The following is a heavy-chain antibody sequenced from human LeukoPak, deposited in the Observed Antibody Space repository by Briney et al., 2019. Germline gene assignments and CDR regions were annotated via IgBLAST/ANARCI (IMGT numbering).Heavy chain of an antibody. CDR1: GFTFSSYA. CDR2: ISYDGSNK. D-gene: IGHD1-26*01. CDR3: ARASGSYYFDC. Sequence: GGSLRLSCAAPGFTFSSYAMHWVRQAPGKGLEWVAVISYDGSNKFYADSVKGRFTISRDNSKNTLYLQMNSLRAEDTAVYYCARASGSYYFDCWGQGTLVTVSS. J-gene: IGHJ4*02. V-gene: IGHV3-30*04.